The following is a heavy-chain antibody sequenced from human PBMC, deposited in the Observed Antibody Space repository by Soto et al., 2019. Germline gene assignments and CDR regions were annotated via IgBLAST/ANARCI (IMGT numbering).Heavy chain of an antibody. CDR3: ARGTYYDYIWGSYPANSWFDP. D-gene: IGHD3-16*02. V-gene: IGHV4-59*01. Sequence: SETLSLTCTVSGGSISSYYWSWIRQPPGKGLEWIGYIYYSGSTNYNPSLKSRVTISVDTSKNQFSLKLSSVTAADTAVYYCARGTYYDYIWGSYPANSWFDPWGQGTLVTVSS. J-gene: IGHJ5*02. CDR1: GGSISSYY. CDR2: IYYSGST.